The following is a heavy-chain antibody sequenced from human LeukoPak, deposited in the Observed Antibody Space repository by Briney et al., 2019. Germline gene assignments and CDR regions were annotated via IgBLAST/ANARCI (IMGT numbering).Heavy chain of an antibody. CDR3: ARDLLFYSGSYCDYFDY. CDR2: ISAYNGNT. CDR1: GYTFTSYG. D-gene: IGHD1-26*01. J-gene: IGHJ4*02. V-gene: IGHV1-18*01. Sequence: AASVKVSCKASGYTFTSYGISWVRQAPGQGLEWMGWISAYNGNTNYAQKLQGRVTMTTDTSTSTAYMELRSLRSDDTAVYHCARDLLFYSGSYCDYFDYWGQGTLVTVSS.